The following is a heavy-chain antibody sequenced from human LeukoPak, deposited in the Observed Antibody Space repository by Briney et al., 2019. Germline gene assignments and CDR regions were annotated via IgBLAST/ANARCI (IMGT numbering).Heavy chain of an antibody. D-gene: IGHD3-10*01. V-gene: IGHV3-23*01. J-gene: IGHJ6*02. Sequence: GGSLRLSCAASGFTFSGFAMSWVRQAPGKGLEWVSTISGSGGSTYYADSVKGRFTISRDNSKNTLYLQMNSLRAEDTAVYYCAKGSGSGSYSYYYGLDVWGQGTTVTVSS. CDR1: GFTFSGFA. CDR2: ISGSGGST. CDR3: AKGSGSGSYSYYYGLDV.